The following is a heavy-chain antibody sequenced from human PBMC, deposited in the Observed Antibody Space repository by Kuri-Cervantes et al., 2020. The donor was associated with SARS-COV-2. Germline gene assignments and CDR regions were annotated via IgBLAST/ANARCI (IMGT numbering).Heavy chain of an antibody. CDR2: IYSGGSST. Sequence: GGSLRLSCAASGSTFSSYAMRWVRQAPGKGLEWVSVIYSGGSSTYYADSVKGRFTISRDNSKNSLYLEMNSLRPEDTAVYYCAKVEAANLDSWGQGTLVTVSS. V-gene: IGHV3-23*03. CDR1: GSTFSSYA. D-gene: IGHD3-3*01. J-gene: IGHJ4*02. CDR3: AKVEAANLDS.